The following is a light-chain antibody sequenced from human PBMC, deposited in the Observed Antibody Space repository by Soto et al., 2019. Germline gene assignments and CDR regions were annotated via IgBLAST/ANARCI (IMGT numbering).Light chain of an antibody. CDR2: DVS. CDR3: KQNETYSQWT. V-gene: IGKV1-5*01. J-gene: IGKJ1*01. Sequence: DIQMTQSPSTLSASLGDRVTITCRASQSISRWLAWYQQKPGKAPKLLISDVSSLERGVPSRFSGSGSGTEFPLTISSLQPDDFAIYHCKQNETYSQWTFGQGTKVEI. CDR1: QSISRW.